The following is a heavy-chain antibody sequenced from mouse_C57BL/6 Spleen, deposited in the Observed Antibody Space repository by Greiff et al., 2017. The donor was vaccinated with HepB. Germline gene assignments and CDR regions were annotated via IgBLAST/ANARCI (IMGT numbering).Heavy chain of an antibody. CDR3: ARDLYSNYENYFDY. V-gene: IGHV5-4*01. D-gene: IGHD2-5*01. Sequence: EVQVVESGGGLVKPGGSLKLSCAASGFTFSSYAMSWVRQTPEKRLEWVATISDGGSYTYYPDNVKGRFTISRDNAKNNLYLQMSHLKSEDTAMYYCARDLYSNYENYFDYWGQGTTLTVSS. J-gene: IGHJ2*01. CDR1: GFTFSSYA. CDR2: ISDGGSYT.